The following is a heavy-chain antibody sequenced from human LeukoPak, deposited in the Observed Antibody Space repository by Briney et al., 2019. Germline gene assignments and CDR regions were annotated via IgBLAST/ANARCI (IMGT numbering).Heavy chain of an antibody. CDR2: IYTSGST. D-gene: IGHD3-22*01. CDR1: GGSISSGSYY. J-gene: IGHJ4*02. Sequence: SETLSLTCTVSGGSISSGSYYWRWLRQPAGKGLEWIGRIYTSGSTNYNPSLKSRVTISVDTSKNQFSLKLSSVTAADTAVYYCARLHDSSGYYLYYFDYWGQGTLVTVSS. CDR3: ARLHDSSGYYLYYFDY. V-gene: IGHV4-61*02.